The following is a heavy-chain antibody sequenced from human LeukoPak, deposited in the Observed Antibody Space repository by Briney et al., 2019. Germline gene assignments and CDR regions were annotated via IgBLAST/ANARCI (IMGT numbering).Heavy chain of an antibody. CDR3: ARAYGYSGYVIPQWGFDP. CDR2: LTWNGQIT. D-gene: IGHD5-12*01. J-gene: IGHJ5*02. Sequence: GGSLRLSCVVSGFTLHDYTMHWVRQIPGKGLEWVALLTWNGQITSYGDSVKGRFTISRDNAKNSLYLQMNSLRAEDTAVYYCARAYGYSGYVIPQWGFDPWGQGTLVTVSS. CDR1: GFTLHDYT. V-gene: IGHV3-43*01.